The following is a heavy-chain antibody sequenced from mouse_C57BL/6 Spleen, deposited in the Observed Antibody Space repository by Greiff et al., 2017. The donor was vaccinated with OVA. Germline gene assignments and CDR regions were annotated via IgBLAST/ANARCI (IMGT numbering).Heavy chain of an antibody. J-gene: IGHJ4*01. CDR1: GFSLTSYG. CDR3: ARHQKGAMDY. V-gene: IGHV2-6-1*01. D-gene: IGHD3-3*01. CDR2: IWSDGST. Sequence: VMLVESGPGLVAPSQSLSITCTVSGFSLTSYGVHWVRQPPGKGLEWLVVIWSDGSTTYNSALKSSLSISTDNSKSQVFLKMNSLQTDDTAVYYCARHQKGAMDYWGQGTSVTVSS.